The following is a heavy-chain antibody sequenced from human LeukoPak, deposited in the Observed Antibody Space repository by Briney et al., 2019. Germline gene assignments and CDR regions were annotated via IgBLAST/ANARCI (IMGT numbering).Heavy chain of an antibody. CDR3: ARSGVGDAFDI. D-gene: IGHD3-10*01. Sequence: PSETLSLTCAVSGGSISSGGYSWSWIRQPPGKGLEWIGYIYHSGSTYYNPSLKSRVTISVDRSKNQFSLKLSSVTAADTAVYYCARSGVGDAFDIWGQGTMVTVSS. V-gene: IGHV4-30-2*01. CDR1: GGSISSGGYS. CDR2: IYHSGST. J-gene: IGHJ3*02.